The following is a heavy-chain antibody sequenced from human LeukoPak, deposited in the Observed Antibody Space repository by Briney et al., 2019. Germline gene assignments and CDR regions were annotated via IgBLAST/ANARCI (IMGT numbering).Heavy chain of an antibody. CDR1: GYIFTTYW. Sequence: GESLKISCRVSGYIFTTYWIGWVRQMPGKGLEWMGIIYPGDSDTRYSPSFQGQVTISADKSISTAYLQWSSLKASDTAMYYCASTNTYGSGSYYRSWGQGTLVTVSS. CDR3: ASTNTYGSGSYYRS. V-gene: IGHV5-51*01. CDR2: IYPGDSDT. J-gene: IGHJ5*02. D-gene: IGHD3-10*01.